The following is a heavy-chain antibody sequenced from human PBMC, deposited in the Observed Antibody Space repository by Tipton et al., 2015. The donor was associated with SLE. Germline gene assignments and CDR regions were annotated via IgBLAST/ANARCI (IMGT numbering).Heavy chain of an antibody. J-gene: IGHJ4*02. Sequence: GSLRLSCAASGFTFDDYAMQWVRQAPGKGLEWVSLISWDGGSTYYADSVRGRFTISRDNSKNSLYLQMNSLRAEDTALYYCAKDDHSGSYPDYWGQGTLVTVSS. CDR1: GFTFDDYA. CDR2: ISWDGGST. CDR3: AKDDHSGSYPDY. V-gene: IGHV3-43D*04. D-gene: IGHD1-26*01.